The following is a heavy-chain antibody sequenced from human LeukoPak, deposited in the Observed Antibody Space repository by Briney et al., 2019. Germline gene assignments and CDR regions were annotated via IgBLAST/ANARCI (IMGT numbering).Heavy chain of an antibody. CDR1: GVTFSSYA. CDR3: ARANRPFHSSGWYKDY. D-gene: IGHD6-19*01. V-gene: IGHV3-30-3*01. Sequence: PGGSLRLSCAASGVTFSSYAMHWVRQAPGKGLEWGALISYDGSNQNYADSVKGRFTISRDNPKNTLYLQMYSLRAEDTAVYYCARANRPFHSSGWYKDYWGQGTLVTVSS. J-gene: IGHJ4*02. CDR2: ISYDGSNQ.